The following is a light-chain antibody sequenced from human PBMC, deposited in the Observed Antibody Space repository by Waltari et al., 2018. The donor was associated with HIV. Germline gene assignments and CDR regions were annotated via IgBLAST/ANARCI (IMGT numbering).Light chain of an antibody. V-gene: IGKV1-39*01. J-gene: IGKJ2*01. Sequence: DIKMTQSPPSLSASVGDRVSISCRASQSVSSYLSWFQQRPGKAPKLLIFGISNLQSGAPSRFSGSGSGTDFNLTISSLQPEDFATYFCHQTYSPPYTFGQGTKVEIK. CDR3: HQTYSPPYT. CDR2: GIS. CDR1: QSVSSY.